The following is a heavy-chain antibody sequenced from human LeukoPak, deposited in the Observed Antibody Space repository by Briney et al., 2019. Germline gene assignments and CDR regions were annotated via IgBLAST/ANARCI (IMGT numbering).Heavy chain of an antibody. Sequence: GGSLRLSCAASGFTFSSYRMSWVRQAPGKGLEWVANIKQDGSEKYYVDSVKGRFTISRDNAKNSLYLQMNSLRAEDTAVYYCARDYPIMEDYYYYMDVWGKGTTVTVSS. CDR1: GFTFSSYR. CDR3: ARDYPIMEDYYYYMDV. V-gene: IGHV3-7*01. D-gene: IGHD2-8*01. J-gene: IGHJ6*03. CDR2: IKQDGSEK.